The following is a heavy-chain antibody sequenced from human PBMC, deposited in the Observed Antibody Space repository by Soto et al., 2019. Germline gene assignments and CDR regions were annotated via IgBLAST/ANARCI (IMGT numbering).Heavy chain of an antibody. D-gene: IGHD3-16*01. V-gene: IGHV4-61*08. CDR2: IYYSGST. CDR3: ARIPLITYMINWYDP. J-gene: IGHJ5*02. Sequence: KPTETLSLTCTDSGGSVSRGDYYWSWIRQPPGKGLKWIGYIYYSGSTNYNPSLKSRVSISLVTSKNQFSVRLTSVITADTAVYYCARIPLITYMINWYDPWGHETLVTVSS. CDR1: GGSVSRGDYY.